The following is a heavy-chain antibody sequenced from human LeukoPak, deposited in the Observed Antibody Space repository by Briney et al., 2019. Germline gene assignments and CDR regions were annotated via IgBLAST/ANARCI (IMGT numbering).Heavy chain of an antibody. CDR1: GYTFTGYY. V-gene: IGHV1-2*02. Sequence: ASVKVSCKASGYTFTGYYMHWVRQAPGQGLEWMGWINPNSGGTNYAQKFQGRVTMTRDTSISTAYMELSRLRSDGTAVYYCAGTYYYDSSGYYLYYYYYGMDVWGQGTTVTVSS. CDR3: AGTYYYDSSGYYLYYYYYGMDV. CDR2: INPNSGGT. J-gene: IGHJ6*02. D-gene: IGHD3-22*01.